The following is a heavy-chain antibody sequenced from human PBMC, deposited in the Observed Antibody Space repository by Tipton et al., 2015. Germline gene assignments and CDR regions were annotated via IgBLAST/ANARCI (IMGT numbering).Heavy chain of an antibody. Sequence: SLRLSCAASGFTFSGHGMHWVRQAPGKGLEWVAVISYDGSNKYYVDSVKGRFTISRDNSKNTLYLQMNSLRAEDTAVYYCAKAYCSGGNCYRMKDVFDIWGQGTMVTVSS. CDR1: GFTFSGHG. J-gene: IGHJ3*02. V-gene: IGHV3-30*18. D-gene: IGHD2-15*01. CDR3: AKAYCSGGNCYRMKDVFDI. CDR2: ISYDGSNK.